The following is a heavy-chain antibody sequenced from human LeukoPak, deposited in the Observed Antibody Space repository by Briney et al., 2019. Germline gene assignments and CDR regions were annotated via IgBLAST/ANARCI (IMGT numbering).Heavy chain of an antibody. CDR1: GGSISSYY. Sequence: PSETLSLTCTVSGGSISSYYWSWIRQPPGKGLEWIGYIYYSGSTYYNPSLKSRVTISVDTSKNQFSLKLSSVTAADTAVYYCALNFDYWGQGTLVTVSS. J-gene: IGHJ4*02. CDR3: ALNFDY. CDR2: IYYSGST. V-gene: IGHV4-59*04.